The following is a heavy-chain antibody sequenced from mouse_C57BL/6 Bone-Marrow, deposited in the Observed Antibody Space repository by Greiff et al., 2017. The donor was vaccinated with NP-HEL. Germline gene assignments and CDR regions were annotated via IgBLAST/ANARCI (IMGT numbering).Heavy chain of an antibody. CDR3: AIFNWYWYCDV. CDR2: IWGDGST. Sequence: QVHVKQSGPGLVAPSQSLSITCTVSGFSLTSYGVSWVRQPPGKGLEWLGVIWGDGSTNYHSALIARLSISKDNSKSQVFLKLNSLQTDDTATYYCAIFNWYWYCDVWGTGTTVTVSS. CDR1: GFSLTSYG. J-gene: IGHJ1*03. D-gene: IGHD4-1*01. V-gene: IGHV2-3*01.